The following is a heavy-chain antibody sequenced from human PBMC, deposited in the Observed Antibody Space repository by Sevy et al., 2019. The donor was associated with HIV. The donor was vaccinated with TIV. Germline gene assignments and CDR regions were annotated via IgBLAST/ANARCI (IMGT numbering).Heavy chain of an antibody. CDR1: GYTFTGDY. CDR2: INPKRGDT. D-gene: IGHD5-18*01. V-gene: IGHV1-2*02. CDR3: ARAGTLYSGYTYGSIDF. J-gene: IGHJ4*02. Sequence: ASVKVSCKASGYTFTGDYMHWVRQTPGQGLEWMGWINPKRGDTKSAQRFQGRDTMTRDTSISTAYMELSRLRSDDTAVYYCARAGTLYSGYTYGSIDFWGQGTLVTVSS.